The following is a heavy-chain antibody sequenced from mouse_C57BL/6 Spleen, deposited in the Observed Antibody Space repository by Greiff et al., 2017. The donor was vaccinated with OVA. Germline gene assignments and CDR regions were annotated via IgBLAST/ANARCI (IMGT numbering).Heavy chain of an antibody. J-gene: IGHJ1*03. Sequence: VQLQQPGAELVKPGASVKMSCKASGYTFTSYWITWVKQRPGHGLEWIGDIYPGSGSTNYNEKFKSKATLTVDTSSSTAYMQLSSLTSEDSAVYYCARGGLWYFDVWGTGTTVTVSS. V-gene: IGHV1-55*01. CDR1: GYTFTSYW. CDR3: ARGGLWYFDV. D-gene: IGHD3-3*01. CDR2: IYPGSGST.